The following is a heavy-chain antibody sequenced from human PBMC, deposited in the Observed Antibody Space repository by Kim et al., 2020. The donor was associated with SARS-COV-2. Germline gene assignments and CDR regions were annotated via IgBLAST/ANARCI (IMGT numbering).Heavy chain of an antibody. Sequence: GGSLRLSCAASGFTFIIYWMSWVRQAPGKGLEWVANIKQDGSEKYYVDSVKGRFTLSRDNAKNSVYLQMKSLRAEDTAVYYCARLGSSSWFNDFWGQGTLVTVSS. CDR2: IKQDGSEK. V-gene: IGHV3-7*03. CDR1: GFTFIIYW. CDR3: ARLGSSSWFNDF. J-gene: IGHJ4*02. D-gene: IGHD6-13*01.